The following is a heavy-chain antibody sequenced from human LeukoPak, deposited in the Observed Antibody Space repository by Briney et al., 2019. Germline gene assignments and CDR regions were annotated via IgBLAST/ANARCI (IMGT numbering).Heavy chain of an antibody. CDR3: AKVPRLTTGY. J-gene: IGHJ4*02. Sequence: PGGSLRLSCAASGFTFGSYTMSWVRQAPGKGLEWVSFITEGSGSTYYADSVKGRFTTSRDNSKNALYLQMNSLRAEDTAVYYCAKVPRLTTGYWGQGTLVTVSS. CDR2: ITEGSGST. D-gene: IGHD4-17*01. CDR1: GFTFGSYT. V-gene: IGHV3-23*01.